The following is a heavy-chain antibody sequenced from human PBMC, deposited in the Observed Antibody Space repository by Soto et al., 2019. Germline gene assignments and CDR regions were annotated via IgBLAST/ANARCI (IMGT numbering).Heavy chain of an antibody. CDR3: ARSRSYYVEDFQK. CDR1: GDSISTEGYY. D-gene: IGHD1-26*01. Sequence: SETLSLTCSVSGDSISTEGYYWSWIRQHPGKGLEWIGYIYYSWLTSYNPSLKSRVTISRATSKNQFYLKLSSVTAADTAVYYCARSRSYYVEDFQKWGQGTLVTVSS. J-gene: IGHJ1*01. CDR2: IYYSWLT. V-gene: IGHV4-31*03.